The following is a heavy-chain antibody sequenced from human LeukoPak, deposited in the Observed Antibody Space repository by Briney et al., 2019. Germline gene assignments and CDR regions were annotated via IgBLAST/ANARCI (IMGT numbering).Heavy chain of an antibody. V-gene: IGHV4-4*09. CDR3: ARHRDAFDL. Sequence: SETLSLTCTVSGGSISSYSWSWIRQSPGKGLEWIGYIYTTGSTNFNPSLKSRVTISVDTSKSLFSLKLSSVTAADTAVYHCARHRDAFDLRGRGTMVTVSS. CDR1: GGSISSYS. CDR2: IYTTGST. J-gene: IGHJ3*01.